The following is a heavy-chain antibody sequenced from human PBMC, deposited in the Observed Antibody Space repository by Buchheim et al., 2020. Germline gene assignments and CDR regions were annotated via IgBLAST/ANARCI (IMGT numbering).Heavy chain of an antibody. CDR3: ARLAGYCSGGSCYGGRFDY. Sequence: QVQLQQWGAGLLKPSETLSLTCTVSGGSISSYYWSWIRQPPGKGLEWIGYIYYSGSTNYNPSLKSRVTISVDTSKNQFSLKLSSVTAADTAVYYCARLAGYCSGGSCYGGRFDYWGQGTL. J-gene: IGHJ4*02. D-gene: IGHD2-15*01. CDR2: IYYSGST. CDR1: GGSISSYY. V-gene: IGHV4-59*08.